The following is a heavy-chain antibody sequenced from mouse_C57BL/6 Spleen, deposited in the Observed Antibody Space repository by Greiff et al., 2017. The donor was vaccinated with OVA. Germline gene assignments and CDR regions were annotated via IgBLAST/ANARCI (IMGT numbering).Heavy chain of an antibody. CDR2: IYPGSGST. CDR1: GYTFTSYW. Sequence: QVQLQQPGAELVKPGASVKMSCKASGYTFTSYWITWVKQRPGQGLEWIGDIYPGSGSTNYNEKFKSKATLTVDTSSSTAYMQLSSLTSEDSAVYYCATNPYYYGSSQAWLAYWGQGTLVTVSA. J-gene: IGHJ3*01. CDR3: ATNPYYYGSSQAWLAY. V-gene: IGHV1-55*01. D-gene: IGHD1-1*01.